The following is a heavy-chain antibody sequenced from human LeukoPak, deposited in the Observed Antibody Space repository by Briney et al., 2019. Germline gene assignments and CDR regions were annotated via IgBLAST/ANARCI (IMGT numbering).Heavy chain of an antibody. CDR1: GYTFTSHD. D-gene: IGHD4-23*01. Sequence: ASVKVSCKASGYTFTSHDINWVRQATGQGLEWMGLMSPNNGNKGYVQKFQGRVNMTRNTSLSTAYMELSNLRSEDTAVYYCARVRRTTVVIASRPNYYLDVWGKGTTVTVFS. J-gene: IGHJ6*03. CDR2: MSPNNGNK. V-gene: IGHV1-8*01. CDR3: ARVRRTTVVIASRPNYYLDV.